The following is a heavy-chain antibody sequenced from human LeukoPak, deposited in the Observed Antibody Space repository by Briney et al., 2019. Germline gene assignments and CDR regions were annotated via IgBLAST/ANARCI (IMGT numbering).Heavy chain of an antibody. Sequence: PSETLSLTCTVTGGSFSTYYWSWIRQPPGKGLEWIGHFYYSGSTNYNPSLKSRVTISVDTSRNQFSLKLTSVTAADTAVYYCARGQGGNCYLNYFDYWGQGALVTVSS. CDR2: FYYSGST. CDR3: ARGQGGNCYLNYFDY. CDR1: GGSFSTYY. V-gene: IGHV4-59*01. J-gene: IGHJ4*02. D-gene: IGHD2-15*01.